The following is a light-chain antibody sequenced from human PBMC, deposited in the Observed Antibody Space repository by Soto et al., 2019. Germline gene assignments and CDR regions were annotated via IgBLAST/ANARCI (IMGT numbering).Light chain of an antibody. CDR3: QQYDSSPRT. CDR2: DAS. J-gene: IGKJ1*01. Sequence: EIRLTHSPATLSLTTGERATLSCRASQRVSSYLAWYQQKPGQAPRLLIYDASTRATGIPARFSGSGSGTDFTLTISRLEPEDFAVYWCQQYDSSPRTFGQGTKVAIK. V-gene: IGKV3-11*01. CDR1: QRVSSY.